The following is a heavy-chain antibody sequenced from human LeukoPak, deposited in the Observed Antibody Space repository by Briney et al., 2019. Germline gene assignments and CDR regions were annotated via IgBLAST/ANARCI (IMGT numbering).Heavy chain of an antibody. V-gene: IGHV1-69*01. CDR1: GGTFSSYA. CDR2: IIPIFGTA. CDR3: ARDLEWELPRDY. D-gene: IGHD1-26*01. J-gene: IGHJ4*02. Sequence: SVKVSCKASGGTFSSYAISWVRQAPGQGLEWMGGIIPIFGTANYAQKFQGRVTITADESTSTAYMELSSLRSEDTAVYYCARDLEWELPRDYWGQGTLVTVSS.